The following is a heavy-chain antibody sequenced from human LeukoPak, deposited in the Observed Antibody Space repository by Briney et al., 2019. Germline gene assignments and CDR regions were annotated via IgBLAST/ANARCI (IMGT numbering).Heavy chain of an antibody. J-gene: IGHJ5*02. CDR2: IYYSGST. Sequence: PPETLSLTCTVSGGSISSSSYYWGWIRQPPGKGLEWIGSIYYSGSTYYNPSLKSRVTISVDTSKNQFSLKLSSVTAADTAVYYCARSPAVAGHNWFDPWGQGTLVTVSS. D-gene: IGHD6-19*01. V-gene: IGHV4-39*01. CDR1: GGSISSSSYY. CDR3: ARSPAVAGHNWFDP.